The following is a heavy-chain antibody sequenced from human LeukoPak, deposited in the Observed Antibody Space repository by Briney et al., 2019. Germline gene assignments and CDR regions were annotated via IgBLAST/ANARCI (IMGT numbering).Heavy chain of an antibody. V-gene: IGHV3-48*02. D-gene: IGHD6-19*01. J-gene: IGHJ3*02. CDR2: IRSSRSVI. CDR3: TRDQYSGDWYSAFDI. Sequence: HPGGSLGNSCAASGSTFSSYSMKWVRQAPGKGPEWVSSIRSSRSVIYYADSVKGRFTISRDNAKNPLFLQMNNLRDAGTAVYYCTRDQYSGDWYSAFDIWGQGTLVTVSS. CDR1: GSTFSSYS.